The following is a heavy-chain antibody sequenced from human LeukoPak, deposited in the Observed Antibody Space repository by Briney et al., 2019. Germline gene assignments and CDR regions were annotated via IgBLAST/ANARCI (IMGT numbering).Heavy chain of an antibody. V-gene: IGHV3-30*02. D-gene: IGHD2-15*01. CDR2: IRYDGTNT. CDR3: AKLAELVVTNNWFDP. CDR1: GFTFSSYA. Sequence: GGSLRLSCTASGFTFSSYAMHWVRPAPGKGLEWLAFIRYDGTNTHYADSVKGRFTISRDNPENTLYLQMNTLTIEDTAVYYCAKLAELVVTNNWFDPWGQGTLVTVSS. J-gene: IGHJ5*02.